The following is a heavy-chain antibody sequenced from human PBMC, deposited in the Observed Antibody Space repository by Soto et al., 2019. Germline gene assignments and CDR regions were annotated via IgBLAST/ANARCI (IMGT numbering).Heavy chain of an antibody. V-gene: IGHV3-23*01. J-gene: IGHJ4*02. D-gene: IGHD2-21*02. CDR1: AFTFSSYA. CDR3: ARGRASDCPGCTQDY. Sequence: EVQLLESGGGLAQPGGSLRLSCAASAFTFSSYAMSWVRQAPGKGLEWVSAVSGSGDSTYYADSVKGRFTISRDNSKNTLYLQVSRLRAEDTAVYYCARGRASDCPGCTQDYWGQGTLVTVSS. CDR2: VSGSGDST.